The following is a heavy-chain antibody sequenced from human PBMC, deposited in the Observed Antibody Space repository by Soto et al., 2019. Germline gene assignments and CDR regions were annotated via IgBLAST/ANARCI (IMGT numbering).Heavy chain of an antibody. V-gene: IGHV4-39*01. CDR2: INHSGNT. CDR3: SRRAPEGFDP. J-gene: IGHJ5*02. Sequence: PSETLSLTCAVSGGSIGTSAYYWGWIRQAPGKGLEWIGSINHSGNTYLSPSLKDRVTVSVDTSKNSFSLKLRSATAADTGLYYCSRRAPEGFDPWGQGTLVTVSS. CDR1: GGSIGTSAYY.